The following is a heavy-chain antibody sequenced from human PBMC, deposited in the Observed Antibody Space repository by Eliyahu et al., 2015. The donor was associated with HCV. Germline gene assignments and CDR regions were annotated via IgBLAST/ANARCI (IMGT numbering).Heavy chain of an antibody. Sequence: EVQLVESGGGLVKPGGSXXLXXAASGFXFRTYXPTWXRQAPGKGLEWVSSISTSADYKSYSDSVKGRFTISRDNAKNLLYLQMNSLRAEDSAVYYCARDSPPISVAYPNWFDPWGQGTLVTVSS. V-gene: IGHV3-21*01. CDR1: GFXFRTYX. CDR2: ISTSADYK. CDR3: ARDSPPISVAYPNWFDP. J-gene: IGHJ5*02. D-gene: IGHD2-21*01.